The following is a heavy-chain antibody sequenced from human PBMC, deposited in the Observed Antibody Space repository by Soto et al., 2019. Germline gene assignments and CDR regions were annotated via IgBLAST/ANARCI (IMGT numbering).Heavy chain of an antibody. CDR3: ATAVGATVTTLSYFDY. CDR1: GYTLTELS. D-gene: IGHD4-17*01. V-gene: IGHV1-24*01. J-gene: IGHJ4*02. CDR2: FDPEDGET. Sequence: ASVKVSCKVSGYTLTELSMHWVRQAPGKGLEWMGGFDPEDGETIYAQKFQGRVTMTEDTSTDTAYMELSNLRSEDTAVYYCATAVGATVTTLSYFDYWGQGTLVTVSS.